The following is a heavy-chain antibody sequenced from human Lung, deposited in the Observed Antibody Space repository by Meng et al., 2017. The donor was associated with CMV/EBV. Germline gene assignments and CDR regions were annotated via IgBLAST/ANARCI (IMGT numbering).Heavy chain of an antibody. D-gene: IGHD3-10*01. J-gene: IGHJ4*02. Sequence: ASVKVSCKASGHSFTDYYIHWVRQAPGQGLEWVGWINPNSGGTNYAENFQGRVTMTRDTSISTASMELNRLRSEDTAVYYCARDRFRTVRGLFSYWGQGTLVTVSS. CDR1: GHSFTDYY. CDR3: ARDRFRTVRGLFSY. CDR2: INPNSGGT. V-gene: IGHV1-2*02.